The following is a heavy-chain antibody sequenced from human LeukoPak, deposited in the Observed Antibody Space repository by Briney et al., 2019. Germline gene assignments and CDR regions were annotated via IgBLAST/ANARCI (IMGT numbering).Heavy chain of an antibody. D-gene: IGHD3-9*01. CDR1: GYTLTSYG. J-gene: IGHJ3*02. CDR2: ISAYNGNT. V-gene: IGHV1-18*01. Sequence: ASVKVSCKASGYTLTSYGISWVRQAPGQGLEWMGWISAYNGNTNYAQKLQGRVTMTTDTSTSTAYMELRSLRSDDTAVYYCARGPYYDILTGYPRGAFDIWGQGTMVTVSS. CDR3: ARGPYYDILTGYPRGAFDI.